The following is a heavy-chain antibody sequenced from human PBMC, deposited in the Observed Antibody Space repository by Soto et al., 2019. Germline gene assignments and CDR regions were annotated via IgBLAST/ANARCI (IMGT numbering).Heavy chain of an antibody. Sequence: GESLKISCKGSGYYFPSYWIGWVRQMPGKGLEWMGIFYPGDSDTRYSPSFQGQVTISADRSISTAYLQWSSLKPSDTAMYYCAGQGNGAEGYDFWGQGTLGTGSS. V-gene: IGHV5-51*01. CDR2: FYPGDSDT. CDR1: GYYFPSYW. CDR3: AGQGNGAEGYDF. D-gene: IGHD4-17*01. J-gene: IGHJ4*02.